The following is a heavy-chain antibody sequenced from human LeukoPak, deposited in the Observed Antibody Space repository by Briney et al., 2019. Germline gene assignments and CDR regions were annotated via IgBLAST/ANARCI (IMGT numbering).Heavy chain of an antibody. CDR3: ASPYPREYCSSSSCYFNY. CDR2: IYPGDSDT. CDR1: GYSFSSYW. V-gene: IGHV5-51*01. D-gene: IGHD2-2*01. Sequence: GESLKISCRASGYSFSSYWIGRVRQMPGKGLEWMGIIYPGDSDTRYSPSFQGQVTISADKSISTAYLQWSSLKASDTAMYYCASPYPREYCSSSSCYFNYWGQGTLVTVSS. J-gene: IGHJ4*02.